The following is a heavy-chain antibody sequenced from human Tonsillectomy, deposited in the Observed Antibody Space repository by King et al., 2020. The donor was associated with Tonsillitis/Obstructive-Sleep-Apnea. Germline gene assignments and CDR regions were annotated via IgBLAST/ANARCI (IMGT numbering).Heavy chain of an antibody. Sequence: VQLVESGGVVVQPGGSLRLSCAASGFTFNDYTMHWVRHAPGKGLEWVSLISLDGGSTYYAESVKGRFTISRDNSKNSLYLQMNSLRAEDTALSYCAESIFGVFDSWGQGTLVTVSS. V-gene: IGHV3-43*01. CDR2: ISLDGGST. D-gene: IGHD3-3*01. CDR1: GFTFNDYT. CDR3: AESIFGVFDS. J-gene: IGHJ4*02.